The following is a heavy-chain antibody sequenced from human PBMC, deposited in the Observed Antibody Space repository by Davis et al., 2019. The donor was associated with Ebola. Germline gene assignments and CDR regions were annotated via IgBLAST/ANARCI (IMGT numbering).Heavy chain of an antibody. Sequence: PGGSLRLSCAASGFTFDDYTMHWVRQAPGKGLEWVSLISWDGGSTYYADSVKGRFTISRDNSKNSLYLQMNSLRTEDTALYYCAKGGPTTEIYYYYYYMDVWGKGTTVTVSS. V-gene: IGHV3-43*01. J-gene: IGHJ6*03. CDR3: AKGGPTTEIYYYYYYMDV. CDR2: ISWDGGST. D-gene: IGHD4-17*01. CDR1: GFTFDDYT.